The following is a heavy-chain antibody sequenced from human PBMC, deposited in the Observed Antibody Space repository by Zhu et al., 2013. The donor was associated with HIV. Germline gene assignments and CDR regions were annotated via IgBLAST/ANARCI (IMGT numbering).Heavy chain of an antibody. Sequence: QVQLVQSGAEVKKPGASVKVSCKASGYTFTSYDINWVRQATGQGLEWMGWMNPNSGNTGYAQKFQGRVTMTRNTSISTAYMELSSLRSEDTAVYYCARAQSTASSVMPLSAYYYGMDVWGQGTTVTVSS. CDR3: ARAQSTASSVMPLSAYYYGMDV. D-gene: IGHD4-4*01. V-gene: IGHV1-8*01. J-gene: IGHJ6*02. CDR1: GYTFTSYD. CDR2: MNPNSGNT.